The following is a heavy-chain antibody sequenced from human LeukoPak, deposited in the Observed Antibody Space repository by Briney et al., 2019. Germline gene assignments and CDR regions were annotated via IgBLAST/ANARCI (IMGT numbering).Heavy chain of an antibody. V-gene: IGHV4-34*01. CDR1: GGSTSGYY. D-gene: IGHD6-6*01. J-gene: IGHJ4*02. CDR2: SNHSGST. CDR3: AREHSSSWTFDY. Sequence: SETLSLTCAVYGGSTSGYYWSLIRQPAGKGLEWIGESNHSGSTNYNPSLKSRVTISVDTSKNQFSLKLSSVTAADTAVYYCAREHSSSWTFDYWGQGTLVTVSS.